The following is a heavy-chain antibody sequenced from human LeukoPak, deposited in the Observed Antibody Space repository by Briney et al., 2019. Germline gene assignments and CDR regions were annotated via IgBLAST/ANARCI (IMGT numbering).Heavy chain of an antibody. V-gene: IGHV4-61*08. CDR1: GGSISSVDYY. Sequence: SQTLSLTCTVSGGSISSVDYYWSWIRQPPGKGLEWIGYSYYSGSTNYNPSLKSRVTISVDTSKNQFSLQLSSVTAADTAVYYCARSYYYETSAYHYWGQGTLVTVSS. CDR3: ARSYYYETSAYHY. D-gene: IGHD3-22*01. CDR2: SYYSGST. J-gene: IGHJ4*02.